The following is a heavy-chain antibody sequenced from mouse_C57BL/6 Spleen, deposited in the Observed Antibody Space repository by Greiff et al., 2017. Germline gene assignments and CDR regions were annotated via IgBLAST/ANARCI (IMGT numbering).Heavy chain of an antibody. J-gene: IGHJ1*03. V-gene: IGHV1-82*01. Sequence: LVESGPELVKPGASVKISCKASGYAFSSSWMNWVKQRPGKGLEWIGRIYPGDGDTNYNGKFKGKATLTADKSSSTAYMQLSSLTSEDSAVYFCAPYGSSWYFEVWGTGTTVTVSS. CDR2: IYPGDGDT. CDR1: GYAFSSSW. CDR3: APYGSSWYFEV. D-gene: IGHD1-1*01.